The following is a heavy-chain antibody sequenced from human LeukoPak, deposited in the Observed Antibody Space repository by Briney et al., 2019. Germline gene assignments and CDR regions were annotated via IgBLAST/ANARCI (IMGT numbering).Heavy chain of an antibody. V-gene: IGHV3-30*04. J-gene: IGHJ4*02. Sequence: GGSLRLSCAASGFTFSSYAMHWVRQAPGKGLEWVAVISYDGSNKYYADSVKGRFTISRDNAKNTLYLQMNSLRAEDTAVYYCAREIEYSNKVDYWGQGTLVTVSS. CDR2: ISYDGSNK. D-gene: IGHD6-6*01. CDR1: GFTFSSYA. CDR3: AREIEYSNKVDY.